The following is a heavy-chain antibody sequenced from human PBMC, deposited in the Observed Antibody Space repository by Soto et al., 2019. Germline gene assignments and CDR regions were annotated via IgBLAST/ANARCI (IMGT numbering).Heavy chain of an antibody. CDR2: IYYSGNT. J-gene: IGHJ1*01. CDR1: GGSISSSTYY. V-gene: IGHV4-39*01. Sequence: QLQLQESGPGLVKPSETLSLTCTVSGGSISSSTYYWGWIRQSPGKGLEWIGSIYYSGNTYYNPSLKRRVSISVDTSKNQFSLKLSSVTAADTAAYYCARHGSNSGSYSEYFQYWGQGTLVTVSS. D-gene: IGHD1-26*01. CDR3: ARHGSNSGSYSEYFQY.